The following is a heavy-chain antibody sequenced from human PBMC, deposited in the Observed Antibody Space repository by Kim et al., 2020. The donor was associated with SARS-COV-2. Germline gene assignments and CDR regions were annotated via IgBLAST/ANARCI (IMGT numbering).Heavy chain of an antibody. CDR2: IHQSGDT. CDR1: GGSFNDFY. V-gene: IGHV4-34*01. CDR3: ARGAARSAPYYFLDV. D-gene: IGHD2-15*01. Sequence: SETLSLTCGLYGGSFNDFYWTWIRQSPGKGLEWIGDIHQSGDTKYNPSLGNRLTMSLDRTKNQFSLRLSSVTVADTALYYCARGAARSAPYYFLDVWDKGTPAAVSS. J-gene: IGHJ6*03.